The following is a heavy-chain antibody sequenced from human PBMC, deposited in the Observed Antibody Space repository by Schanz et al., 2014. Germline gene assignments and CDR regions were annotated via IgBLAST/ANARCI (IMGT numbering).Heavy chain of an antibody. J-gene: IGHJ4*02. V-gene: IGHV3-7*01. D-gene: IGHD4-17*01. CDR3: ARVLGGDEGLDQ. CDR2: IKQDGSER. Sequence: EVQLVESGGGLVQPGGSLRLSCAASGFTFSSYWMSWVRQAPGKGLEWVANIKQDGSERYYVDSVKGRFTISRDNPKNSLCLQMNSLRAEDTALYYCARVLGGDEGLDQWGQGTLVTVSS. CDR1: GFTFSSYW.